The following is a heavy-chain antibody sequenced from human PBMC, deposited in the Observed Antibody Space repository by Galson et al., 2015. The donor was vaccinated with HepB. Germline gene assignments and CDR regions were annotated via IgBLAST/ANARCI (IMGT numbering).Heavy chain of an antibody. V-gene: IGHV3-30-3*01. CDR1: GFTFSSYA. J-gene: IGHJ6*03. CDR2: ISYDGSIK. CDR3: ARDSITHSYYYYYYMDG. D-gene: IGHD3-3*02. Sequence: SLRLSCAASGFTFSSYAMHWVRQAPGKGLEWVAVISYDGSIKYYADSVKGRFIISRDSSRNTLYLQMNSLRTEDTAVYYCARDSITHSYYYYYYMDGWGKGTTVTVSS.